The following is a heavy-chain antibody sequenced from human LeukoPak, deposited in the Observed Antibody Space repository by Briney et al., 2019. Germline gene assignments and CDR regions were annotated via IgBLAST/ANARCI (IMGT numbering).Heavy chain of an antibody. CDR1: GFTFDDYG. V-gene: IGHV3-20*04. J-gene: IGHJ3*02. D-gene: IGHD3-9*01. CDR2: INWNGGST. Sequence: SGGSLRLSCAASGFTFDDYGMSWVRQAPGKGLEWVSGINWNGGSTGYADSVKGRFTISRDNAKNSLYLQMNSLRAEDTAVYYCAKDRGRYYDILTGYLPDAFDIWGQGTMVTVSS. CDR3: AKDRGRYYDILTGYLPDAFDI.